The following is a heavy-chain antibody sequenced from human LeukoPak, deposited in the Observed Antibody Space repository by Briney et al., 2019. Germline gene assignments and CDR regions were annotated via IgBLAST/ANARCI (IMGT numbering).Heavy chain of an antibody. Sequence: SGTLSLTCAVSGGSISSSNWWSWVRQPPGKGLEWLGEISHSGSTDYNPSLKSRVTMSVDKSKNQFSLKVTFVTVADTAVYYCARGAAAARGRFDYWGQGTLVTVSS. J-gene: IGHJ4*02. CDR2: ISHSGST. CDR3: ARGAAAARGRFDY. D-gene: IGHD6-13*01. V-gene: IGHV4-4*02. CDR1: GGSISSSNW.